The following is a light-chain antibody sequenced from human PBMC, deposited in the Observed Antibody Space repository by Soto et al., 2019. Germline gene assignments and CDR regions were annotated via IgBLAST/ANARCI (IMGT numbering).Light chain of an antibody. CDR3: QSYDSSLSGSGVV. CDR1: SSNIGAGYD. V-gene: IGLV1-40*01. CDR2: GNS. Sequence: QSVLTQPPSVSGAPGQRVTISCTGSSSNIGAGYDVHWYQQLPGTAPKLLIYGNSNRPSAIPDRFSGSKSGTSASLAITGLQAEDEADYYCQSYDSSLSGSGVVFGGGTKVTVL. J-gene: IGLJ2*01.